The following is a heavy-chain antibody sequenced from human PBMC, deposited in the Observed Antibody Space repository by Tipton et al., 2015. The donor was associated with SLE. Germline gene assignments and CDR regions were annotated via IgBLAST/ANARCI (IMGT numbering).Heavy chain of an antibody. CDR3: ARGVPPITIFGVVMPPGWFDP. D-gene: IGHD3-3*01. CDR2: ISYDGSNK. Sequence: SLRLSCAASGFTFSSYAMHWVRQAPGKGLEWVAVISYDGSNKYYADSVKGRFTISRDNSKNTLYLQMNSLRAEDTAVYYCARGVPPITIFGVVMPPGWFDPWGQGTLVTVSS. J-gene: IGHJ5*02. CDR1: GFTFSSYA. V-gene: IGHV3-30-3*01.